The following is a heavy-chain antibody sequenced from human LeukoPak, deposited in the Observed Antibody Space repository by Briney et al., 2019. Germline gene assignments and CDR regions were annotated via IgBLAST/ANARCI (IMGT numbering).Heavy chain of an antibody. CDR2: MNPNSGNT. J-gene: IGHJ6*03. D-gene: IGHD3-10*01. CDR1: GYTFTSYD. CDR3: ARVRGSGFSYYYYMGV. Sequence: ASVKVSCKASGYTFTSYDINWVRQATGQGLGWMGWMNPNSGNTGYAQKFQGRVTITRNTSISTAYMELSSLRSEDTAVYYCARVRGSGFSYYYYMGVWGKGTTVTVSS. V-gene: IGHV1-8*03.